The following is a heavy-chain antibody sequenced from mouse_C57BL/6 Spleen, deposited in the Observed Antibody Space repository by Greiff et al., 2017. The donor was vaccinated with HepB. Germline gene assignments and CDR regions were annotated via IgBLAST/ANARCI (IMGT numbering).Heavy chain of an antibody. CDR1: GYTFTSYW. J-gene: IGHJ4*01. CDR2: IHPNSGST. V-gene: IGHV1-64*01. CDR3: ARRGPRGYAMDY. Sequence: VQLQQSGAELVKPGASVKLSCKASGYTFTSYWMHWVKQRPGQGLEWIGMIHPNSGSTNYNEKFKSKATLTVDKSSSTAYMQLSSLTSEDSAVYYCARRGPRGYAMDYLGQGTSVTVSS.